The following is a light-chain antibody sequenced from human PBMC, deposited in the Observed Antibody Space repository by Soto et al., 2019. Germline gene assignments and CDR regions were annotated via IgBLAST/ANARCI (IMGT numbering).Light chain of an antibody. CDR1: QSIDTW. CDR2: KAS. CDR3: QQYNSFSQVT. J-gene: IGKJ1*01. V-gene: IGKV1-5*03. Sequence: DIQMTQSPSTLSASVRDRVTITCRASQSIDTWLAWYQQKPGTAPKLLIYKASSLERGVPSRFSGSGSGTEFTLTISSLQPDDFATYYCQQYNSFSQVTFGQGTKVEIK.